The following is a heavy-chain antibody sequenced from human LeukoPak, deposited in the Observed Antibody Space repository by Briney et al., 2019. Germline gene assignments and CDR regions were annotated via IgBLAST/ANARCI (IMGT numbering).Heavy chain of an antibody. Sequence: PSETLSLTCTVSGGPISSYYWSWIRQPPGKGREGSGYIYYSGSTNYNPPLKSRVTISVDTSKNQFSLKLRSVPAADTAVYYCARGSHPSRYYDILTRYHLLDPWGQGTLVTVSS. CDR1: GGPISSYY. J-gene: IGHJ5*02. CDR2: IYYSGST. V-gene: IGHV4-59*01. CDR3: ARGSHPSRYYDILTRYHLLDP. D-gene: IGHD3-9*01.